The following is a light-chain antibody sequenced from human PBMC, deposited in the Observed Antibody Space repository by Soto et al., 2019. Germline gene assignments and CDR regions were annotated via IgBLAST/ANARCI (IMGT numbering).Light chain of an antibody. CDR1: SSNIGAGYD. CDR3: QSYDSSLSGSGV. V-gene: IGLV1-40*01. J-gene: IGLJ2*01. Sequence: QSVLTQPPSVSGAPGQGVTISCTGSSSNIGAGYDVHWYQQLPGTAPKLLIYGNSNRPSGVPDRFSGSKSGTSAALAITWLQAEDEADYYCQSYDSSLSGSGVFGGGTKLTVL. CDR2: GNS.